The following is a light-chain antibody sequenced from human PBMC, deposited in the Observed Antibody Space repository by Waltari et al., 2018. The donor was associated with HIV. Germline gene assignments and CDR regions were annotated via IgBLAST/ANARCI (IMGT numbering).Light chain of an antibody. V-gene: IGKV3-20*01. Sequence: EIVLTQTPGTLSLSPGERGTLSCRASQSVSGNNLAWYQQRPGQPPRLLIYGSSSRPTDIPDRFSGSGSGTDFTLTISRVEPEDFAVYYCQQYGVSPTFGQGTKLEIK. J-gene: IGKJ2*01. CDR3: QQYGVSPT. CDR1: QSVSGNN. CDR2: GSS.